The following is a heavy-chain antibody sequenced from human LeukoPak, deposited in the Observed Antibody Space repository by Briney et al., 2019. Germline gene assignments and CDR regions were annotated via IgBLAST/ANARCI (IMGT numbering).Heavy chain of an antibody. D-gene: IGHD2-2*01. Sequence: SLRLSCAASGFTFSSYGMHWVRQAPGKGLEWVAVIWYDGSNKYYADSVKGRFTISRDNSKNTLYLQMNSLRAEDTAVYYCARGPRVVPAAFDHYGMDVWGQGTTVTVSS. CDR1: GFTFSSYG. CDR3: ARGPRVVPAAFDHYGMDV. CDR2: IWYDGSNK. V-gene: IGHV3-33*08. J-gene: IGHJ6*02.